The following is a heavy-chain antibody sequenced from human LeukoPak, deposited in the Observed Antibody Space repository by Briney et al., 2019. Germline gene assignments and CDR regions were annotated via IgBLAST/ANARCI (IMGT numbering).Heavy chain of an antibody. D-gene: IGHD4-17*01. V-gene: IGHV4-4*07. CDR1: GDSVRSYY. CDR3: ADDYGD. CDR2: IYPSGAT. J-gene: IGHJ4*02. Sequence: SETLSLTCSVSGDSVRSYYWSWIRQPPGKGLEWIGRIYPSGATRYSPSLKSRVSMSLDTSKSQFSLKLTSVTAADTAVYYCADDYGDWGQGTLVTVSS.